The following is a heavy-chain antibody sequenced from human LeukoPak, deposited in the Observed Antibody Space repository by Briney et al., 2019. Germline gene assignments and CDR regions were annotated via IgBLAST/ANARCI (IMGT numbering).Heavy chain of an antibody. CDR2: IYHSGST. V-gene: IGHV4-38-2*01. CDR1: GYSISSGYY. CDR3: ARRGSSAGSFDY. J-gene: IGHJ4*02. Sequence: SETLSLTCAVCGYSISSGYYWGWIRQPPGQGLEWIGIIYHSGSTYYNPSLKSRVTISVDTSKNQFSLKLSSVTAADTAVYYCARRGSSAGSFDYWGQGTLVTVSS. D-gene: IGHD6-6*01.